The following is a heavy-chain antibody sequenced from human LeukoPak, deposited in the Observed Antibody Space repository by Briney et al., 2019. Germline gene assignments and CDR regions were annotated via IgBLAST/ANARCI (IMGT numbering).Heavy chain of an antibody. CDR3: ARDVAAAGIPFDY. Sequence: GSSVKVSCKASGGTFSSYAISWVRQAPGQGLEWMGGIIPIFGTANYAQKFQGRVTITADESTSTAYMERSSLRSEDTAVYYCARDVAAAGIPFDYWGQGTLVTVSS. D-gene: IGHD6-13*01. V-gene: IGHV1-69*01. J-gene: IGHJ4*02. CDR1: GGTFSSYA. CDR2: IIPIFGTA.